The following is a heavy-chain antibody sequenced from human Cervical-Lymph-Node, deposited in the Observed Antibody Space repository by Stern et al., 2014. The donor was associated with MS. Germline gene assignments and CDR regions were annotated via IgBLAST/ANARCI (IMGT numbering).Heavy chain of an antibody. J-gene: IGHJ4*02. D-gene: IGHD2-15*01. V-gene: IGHV4-39*01. CDR1: GGSIRSSPYY. CDR2: GFYSGPG. Sequence: QVQLQESGPGLVKPWETLSLICTVSGGSIRSSPYYWGWIRQPPGKGLEWLGSGFYSGPGYFTPSLKSRVSISVDTSKNQSSLRLTSVTAADTAVYYCARPRSGGVQNSGAFEHWGQGTVVTVSS. CDR3: ARPRSGGVQNSGAFEH.